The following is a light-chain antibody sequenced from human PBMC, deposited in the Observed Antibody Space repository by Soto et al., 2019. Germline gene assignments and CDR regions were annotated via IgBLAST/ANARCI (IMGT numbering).Light chain of an antibody. J-gene: IGKJ1*01. CDR2: GAS. Sequence: EIVLTQSPGTLSLSPGERATLSCRASQSVSSSYLAWSQQKPRQAPRLLIYGASSRATGIPDRFSGSGSGTDFTLTISRLEPEDFAVYYCQQYGSSPRTFGQGTKVEIK. V-gene: IGKV3-20*01. CDR3: QQYGSSPRT. CDR1: QSVSSSY.